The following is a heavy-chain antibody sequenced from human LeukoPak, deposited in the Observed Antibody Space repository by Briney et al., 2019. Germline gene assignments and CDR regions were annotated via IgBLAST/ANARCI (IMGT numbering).Heavy chain of an antibody. CDR1: GYTFTSYD. V-gene: IGHV1-8*01. J-gene: IGHJ5*02. CDR2: MNPNSGNT. D-gene: IGHD3-3*01. Sequence: ASMTVSCKTSGYTFTSYDINWVRQTTGQGLEWMGWMNPNSGNTGYAQKFQGRVTMTRTTSMSTAYMELNSLRSEDTAVYYCARGHWSGYTYNWFDPWGQGTLVTVSS. CDR3: ARGHWSGYTYNWFDP.